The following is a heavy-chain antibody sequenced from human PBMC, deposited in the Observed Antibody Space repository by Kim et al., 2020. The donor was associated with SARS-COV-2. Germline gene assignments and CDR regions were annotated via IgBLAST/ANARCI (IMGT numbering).Heavy chain of an antibody. Sequence: GRSLRLSCAASGFTFSSYGMHWVRQAPGKGLEWVAVISYDGSNKYYADSVKGRFTISRDNSKNTLYLQMNSLRAEDTAGYYCGKDLEYVLLWFGELDYWGQGTLVTVS. D-gene: IGHD3-10*01. CDR1: GFTFSSYG. V-gene: IGHV3-30*18. CDR3: GKDLEYVLLWFGELDY. J-gene: IGHJ4*02. CDR2: ISYDGSNK.